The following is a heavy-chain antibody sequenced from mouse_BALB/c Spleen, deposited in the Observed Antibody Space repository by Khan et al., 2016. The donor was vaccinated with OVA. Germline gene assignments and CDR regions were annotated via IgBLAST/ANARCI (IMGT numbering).Heavy chain of an antibody. Sequence: QIQLVQSGPELKKPGETVKISCKASGYTFTNYGMNWVKQSPGKALKWMGWINTYTGEPTSADDFKGRFAFSLETSATTAFLQINTLKNEDTATYCCARPPYFSYTLDHWGQGTSVTVSS. CDR2: INTYTGEP. CDR1: GYTFTNYG. V-gene: IGHV9-3-1*01. J-gene: IGHJ4*01. D-gene: IGHD2-10*01. CDR3: ARPPYFSYTLDH.